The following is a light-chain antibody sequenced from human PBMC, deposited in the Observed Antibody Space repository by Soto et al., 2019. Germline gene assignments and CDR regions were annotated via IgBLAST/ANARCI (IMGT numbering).Light chain of an antibody. J-gene: IGLJ2*01. V-gene: IGLV1-51*01. CDR2: DNH. CDR3: GAWDTSLTTVL. Sequence: QSVLTQPPSVSAAPGQKVTISCSGSRSNIGHNYVSWYQHLPGTAPKLLIYDNHKRPSGIPDRFSGSQSGTSATLGITGLQTGDEADYYCGAWDTSLTTVLFGWGTKLTVL. CDR1: RSNIGHNY.